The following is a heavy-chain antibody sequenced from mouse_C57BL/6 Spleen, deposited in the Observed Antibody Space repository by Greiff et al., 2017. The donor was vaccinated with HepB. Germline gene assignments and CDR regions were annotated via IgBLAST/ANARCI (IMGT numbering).Heavy chain of an antibody. CDR2: INPNNGGT. Sequence: VQLQQSGPELVKPGASVKISCKASGYTFTDYYMNWVKQSHGKSLEWIGDINPNNGGTSYNQKFKGKATLTVDKSSSTAYMELRSLTSEDSAVYYCARGGATFSYFDYWGQGTTLTVAS. J-gene: IGHJ2*01. V-gene: IGHV1-26*01. CDR1: GYTFTDYY. CDR3: ARGGATFSYFDY. D-gene: IGHD3-1*01.